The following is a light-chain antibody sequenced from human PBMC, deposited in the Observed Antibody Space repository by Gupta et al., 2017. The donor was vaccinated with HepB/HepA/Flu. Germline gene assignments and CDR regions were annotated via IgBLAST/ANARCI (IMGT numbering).Light chain of an antibody. CDR2: NSN. V-gene: IGLV1-44*01. J-gene: IGLJ2*01. Sequence: QSLLTQPPSASGTPGQRVTISCSGGSSNIGGRTVNWYQHFPGTAPKLLIYNSNQRTSGIPDRFSGSRSGTSASLAISGLQHEDEADYYCAAWDDSLKGWVFGGGTKLTVL. CDR1: SSNIGGRT. CDR3: AAWDDSLKGWV.